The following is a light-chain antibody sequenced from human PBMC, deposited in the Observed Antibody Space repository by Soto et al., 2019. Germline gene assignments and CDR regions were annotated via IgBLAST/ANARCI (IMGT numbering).Light chain of an antibody. V-gene: IGKV3-20*01. CDR2: GAS. Sequence: EIVLTQSPGTLSLSPGERATLSGRVSQSVSSSYLAWYQQKPGQAPRLXIYGASSRETGIPDRFSGSGAGTDCTLTISRLEPEDFAVDYCQQYGSSTRTFGQGTQVDIK. CDR3: QQYGSSTRT. J-gene: IGKJ1*01. CDR1: QSVSSSY.